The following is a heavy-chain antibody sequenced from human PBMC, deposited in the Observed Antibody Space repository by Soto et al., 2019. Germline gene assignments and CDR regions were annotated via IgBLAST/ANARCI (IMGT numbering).Heavy chain of an antibody. CDR3: ARAPPITIFGVVIIGGWFDP. D-gene: IGHD3-3*01. CDR1: GGSISSGGYY. CDR2: IYYSGST. J-gene: IGHJ5*02. V-gene: IGHV4-31*03. Sequence: SETLSLTCTVSGGSISSGGYYWSWIRQHPGKGLEWIGYIYYSGSTYYNPSLKSRVTISVDTSKNQFSLKLSSVTAADTAVYYCARAPPITIFGVVIIGGWFDPWGQGTLVTVS.